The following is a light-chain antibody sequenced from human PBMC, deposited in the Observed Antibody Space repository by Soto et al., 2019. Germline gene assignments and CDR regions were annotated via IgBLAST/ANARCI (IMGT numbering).Light chain of an antibody. Sequence: DIQMTQSPSSLSASVGDRVTIACRTSQDINNFLAWYQQKPGKVPWLLIYAASTLQSGVPSRFSGSGSGTDFTLTISGLQPEDVATYYFQKYNSAPFTFGGGKKVEIK. CDR1: QDINNF. CDR3: QKYNSAPFT. CDR2: AAS. V-gene: IGKV1-27*01. J-gene: IGKJ4*01.